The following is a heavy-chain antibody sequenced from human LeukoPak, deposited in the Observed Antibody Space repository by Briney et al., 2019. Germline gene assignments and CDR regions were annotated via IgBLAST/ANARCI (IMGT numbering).Heavy chain of an antibody. CDR1: GYSISSGYY. CDR3: ARDGYYYDSSGYN. CDR2: IYHSGST. V-gene: IGHV4-38-2*02. J-gene: IGHJ4*02. D-gene: IGHD3-22*01. Sequence: SETLSRTCTVSGYSISSGYYWGWIRQPPGKGLEWIGTIYHSGSTYYNPSLKSRVTISVDTSKNQFSLNVRSVTAADTAVYYCARDGYYYDSSGYNWGQGTLVTVSS.